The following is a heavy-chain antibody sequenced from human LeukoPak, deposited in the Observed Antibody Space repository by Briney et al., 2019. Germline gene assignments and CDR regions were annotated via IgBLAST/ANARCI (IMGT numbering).Heavy chain of an antibody. V-gene: IGHV3-30*02. J-gene: IGHJ4*02. D-gene: IGHD4-23*01. CDR2: IRYDGSNK. Sequence: GGSLRLSCAASGFAFSSYGMHWVRQAPGKGLEWVAFIRYDGSNKYYADPVNGRFTISRDNSKNTLYLQMSSLRAEDTAVYYCAKVGADYGGNSRYASTLVYFDYWGQGTLVTVSS. CDR3: AKVGADYGGNSRYASTLVYFDY. CDR1: GFAFSSYG.